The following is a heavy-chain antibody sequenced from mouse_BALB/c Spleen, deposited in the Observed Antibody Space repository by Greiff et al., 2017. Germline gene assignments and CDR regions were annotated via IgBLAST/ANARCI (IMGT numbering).Heavy chain of an antibody. CDR3: ARDGNYDWYFDV. J-gene: IGHJ1*01. Sequence: QVQLKQSGAELAKPGASVKMSCKASGYTFTSYWMHWVKQRPGQGLEWIGYINPSTGYTEYNQKFKDKATLTADKSSSTAYMQLSSLTSEDSAVYYCARDGNYDWYFDVWGAGTTVTVSS. CDR2: INPSTGYT. V-gene: IGHV1-7*01. CDR1: GYTFTSYW. D-gene: IGHD2-1*01.